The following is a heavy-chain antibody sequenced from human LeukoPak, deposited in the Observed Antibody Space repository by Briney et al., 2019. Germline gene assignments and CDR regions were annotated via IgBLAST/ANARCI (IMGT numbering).Heavy chain of an antibody. J-gene: IGHJ6*03. Sequence: SETLSLTCTVSGGSISSGSYYWSWIRQPAGKGLEWIGRIYASGSTNYNPSLKSRVTISVDTSKNQFSLKLSSVTAADTAVYYCVRGIYCSSTSCQVSGYMDVWGKGTTVTVSS. D-gene: IGHD2-2*01. V-gene: IGHV4-61*02. CDR1: GGSISSGSYY. CDR2: IYASGST. CDR3: VRGIYCSSTSCQVSGYMDV.